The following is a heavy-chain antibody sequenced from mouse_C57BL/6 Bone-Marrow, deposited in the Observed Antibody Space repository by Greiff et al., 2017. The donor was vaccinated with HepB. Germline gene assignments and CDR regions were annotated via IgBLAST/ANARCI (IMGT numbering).Heavy chain of an antibody. CDR1: GYTFTSYW. D-gene: IGHD2-10*02. Sequence: QVHVKQPGAELVKPGASVKLSCKASGYTFTSYWMHWVKQRPGQGLEWIGMIHPNSGSTNYNEKFKSKATLTVDKSSSTAYMQLSSLTSEDSAVYYCARRGYGYYWGQGTTLTVSS. V-gene: IGHV1-64*01. CDR2: IHPNSGST. CDR3: ARRGYGYY. J-gene: IGHJ2*01.